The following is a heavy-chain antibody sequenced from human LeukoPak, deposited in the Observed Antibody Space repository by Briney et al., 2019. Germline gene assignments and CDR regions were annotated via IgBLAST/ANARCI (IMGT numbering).Heavy chain of an antibody. Sequence: GGSLRLSCAASGFTFSSYAMHWVRQAPGKGLEWVAVISYDGSNKYYADSVKGRFTISRDNSKNTLYLQMNSLRAEDTAVYYCARGLRDCTSTSCFIYWYFDLWGRGTLVTVSS. CDR3: ARGLRDCTSTSCFIYWYFDL. J-gene: IGHJ2*01. D-gene: IGHD2-2*01. V-gene: IGHV3-30-3*01. CDR2: ISYDGSNK. CDR1: GFTFSSYA.